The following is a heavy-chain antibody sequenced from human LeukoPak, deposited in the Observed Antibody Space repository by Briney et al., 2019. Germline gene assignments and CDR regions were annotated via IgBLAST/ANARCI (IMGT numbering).Heavy chain of an antibody. Sequence: ASVKVSCKPSGYTFTSYYMHWVRQAPGQGLEWMGIINPSGGSTSYAQKFQGRVTMTRDTSTSTVYMELSSLRSEDTAVYYCAREARNFAFDIWGQGTMVTVSS. J-gene: IGHJ3*02. V-gene: IGHV1-46*03. CDR2: INPSGGST. CDR3: AREARNFAFDI. D-gene: IGHD1-14*01. CDR1: GYTFTSYY.